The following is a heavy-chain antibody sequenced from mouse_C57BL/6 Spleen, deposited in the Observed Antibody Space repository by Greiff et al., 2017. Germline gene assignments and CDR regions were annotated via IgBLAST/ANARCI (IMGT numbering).Heavy chain of an antibody. CDR1: GYSFTGYY. V-gene: IGHV1-42*01. CDR2: INPSTGGT. D-gene: IGHD2-4*01. CDR3: ARGGYYDYDGFAY. Sequence: VQLKESGPELVKPGASVKISCKASGYSFTGYYMNWVKQSPEKSLEWIGEINPSTGGTTYNQKFKAKATLTVDKSSSTAYMQLKSLTSEDSAVYYCARGGYYDYDGFAYWGQGTLVTVSA. J-gene: IGHJ3*01.